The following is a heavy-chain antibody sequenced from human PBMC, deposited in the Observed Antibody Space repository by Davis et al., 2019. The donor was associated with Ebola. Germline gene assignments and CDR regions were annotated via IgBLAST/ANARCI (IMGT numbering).Heavy chain of an antibody. J-gene: IGHJ3*01. CDR2: LGLSADT. D-gene: IGHD6-19*01. CDR1: GFTFSSYG. CDR3: AKDTSNVWFDV. V-gene: IGHV3-23*01. Sequence: GGSLRLSCAASGFTFSSYGMHWVRQAPGKGLEWVSTLGLSADTYYADSVKGRFTISRDNSKNTLHLQMNSLRVEDTAIYYCAKDTSNVWFDVWGQATMVTVSS.